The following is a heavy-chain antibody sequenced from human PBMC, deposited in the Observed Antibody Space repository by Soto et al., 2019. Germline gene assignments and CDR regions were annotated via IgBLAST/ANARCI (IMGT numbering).Heavy chain of an antibody. CDR1: GFMFSSFA. J-gene: IGHJ6*02. CDR3: AKDSTSVSVSADRVYGMDV. D-gene: IGHD2-2*01. Sequence: GGSLRLSCAGSGFMFSSFAMTWVRQAPGKGLEWVSTTRSNGEHTYYADSVKGRFTVSRDNSKNTLFLEMSSLRAEDSAIYYCAKDSTSVSVSADRVYGMDVWGQGTTVTVSS. CDR2: TRSNGEHT. V-gene: IGHV3-23*01.